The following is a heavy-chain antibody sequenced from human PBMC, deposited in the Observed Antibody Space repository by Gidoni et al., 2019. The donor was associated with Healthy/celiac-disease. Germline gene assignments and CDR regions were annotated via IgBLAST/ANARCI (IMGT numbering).Heavy chain of an antibody. CDR1: GFTFSSYS. D-gene: IGHD1-26*01. CDR3: AADSGSYGGGFDY. V-gene: IGHV3-21*01. J-gene: IGHJ4*02. CDR2: ISSSSSYI. Sequence: EVQLVESGGGLVKPGGSLRLSCAASGFTFSSYSMNWVRQAPGKGLEWVSSISSSSSYIYYADSVKGRFTISRDNAKNSLYLQMNSLRAEDTAVYYCAADSGSYGGGFDYWGQGTLVTVSS.